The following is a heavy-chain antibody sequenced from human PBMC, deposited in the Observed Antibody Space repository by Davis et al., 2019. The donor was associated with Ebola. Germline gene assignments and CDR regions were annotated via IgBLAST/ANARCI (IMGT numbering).Heavy chain of an antibody. J-gene: IGHJ5*02. CDR2: IYYSGST. V-gene: IGHV4-59*01. D-gene: IGHD2-2*02. CDR1: GGSINTYY. Sequence: MPSETLSLTCTVSGGSINTYYWSWIRQPPGKGLEWIGYIYYSGSTNYNPSLKSRVTISVDTSKNQFSLKLSSVTAADTAVYYCARGPYCSSTSCYTGTNWFDPWGQGTLVTVSS. CDR3: ARGPYCSSTSCYTGTNWFDP.